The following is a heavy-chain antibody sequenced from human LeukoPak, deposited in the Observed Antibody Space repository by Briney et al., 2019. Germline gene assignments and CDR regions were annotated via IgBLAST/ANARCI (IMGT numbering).Heavy chain of an antibody. Sequence: KXSGYTFTGYYMHWVRQAPGQGLEWMGWXNPNSDGTNYAQKFQGRVTMTRDTSISTTYMELSRLRSDDTAVYYCAREVAKKYSSTRGGFDPWGQGTLVTVSS. CDR3: AREVAKKYSSTRGGFDP. CDR2: XNPNSDGT. D-gene: IGHD6-13*01. J-gene: IGHJ5*02. CDR1: GYTFTGYY. V-gene: IGHV1-2*02.